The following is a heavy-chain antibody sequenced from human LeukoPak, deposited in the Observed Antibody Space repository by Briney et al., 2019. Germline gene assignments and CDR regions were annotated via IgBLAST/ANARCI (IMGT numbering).Heavy chain of an antibody. CDR3: ARGGSGGNYFAP. J-gene: IGHJ5*02. V-gene: IGHV3-74*01. CDR2: LYRDGRGI. D-gene: IGHD1-7*01. CDR1: GFSFSSYW. Sequence: GGALRLSCAASGFSFSSYWMLWARQVPGKGLMWVARLYRDGRGINYADSVKRRFTISRDNARNTVYLQMNRLRVEDTAVYYCARGGSGGNYFAPWGQGTLVTVS.